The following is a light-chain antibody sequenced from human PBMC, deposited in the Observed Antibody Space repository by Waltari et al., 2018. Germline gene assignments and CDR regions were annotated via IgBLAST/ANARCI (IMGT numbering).Light chain of an antibody. CDR3: QQYKTYF. CDR2: QTS. Sequence: DIQMTQSPSTLSASLGDSVTLSCRASQSVGSWLAWYQVKPGKVPKLLISQTSILEDGVSSRFSGSGSGTDFTLTIDSLEPDDFATYYCQQYKTYFFGQGTRLEI. V-gene: IGKV1-5*03. CDR1: QSVGSW. J-gene: IGKJ2*01.